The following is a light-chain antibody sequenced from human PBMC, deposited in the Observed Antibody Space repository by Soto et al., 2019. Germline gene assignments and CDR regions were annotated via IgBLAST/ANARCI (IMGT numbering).Light chain of an antibody. CDR2: KAS. CDR3: QQYNSYSWK. CDR1: QSISSW. V-gene: IGKV1-5*03. J-gene: IGKJ1*01. Sequence: DIQMTQSPSTLSASVGDRVTITCRASQSISSWLAWYQQKPGKAPKLLIYKASSLESGVPSRFSGSGSGTEFTLTISSLQPDDFAAYYCQQYNSYSWKFGQGTKV.